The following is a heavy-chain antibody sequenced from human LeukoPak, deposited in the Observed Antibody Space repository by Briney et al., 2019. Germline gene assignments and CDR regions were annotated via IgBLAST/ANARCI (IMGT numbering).Heavy chain of an antibody. CDR1: GGSVSSGDYY. CDR3: ARKTYYYDSRGYWSYFDY. J-gene: IGHJ4*02. Sequence: PSETLSLTCTVSGGSVSSGDYYWSWIRQPPGKGLEWIGYIYYSGSTYYNPSLKSRVTISVDTSKNQFSLKLSSVTAADTAVYYCARKTYYYDSRGYWSYFDYWGRGTLVTVSS. V-gene: IGHV4-30-4*01. D-gene: IGHD3-22*01. CDR2: IYYSGST.